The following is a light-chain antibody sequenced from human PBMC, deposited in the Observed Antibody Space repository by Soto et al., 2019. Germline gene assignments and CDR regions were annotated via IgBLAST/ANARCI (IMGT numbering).Light chain of an antibody. Sequence: EIVLTQSPATLSLSPGERATLSCRASQSVSNSLVWFQQKPGQAPRLLIYDASNRATDIPARLSGSGSGTDLTLTISSLEPEDLAVYYCPQRRNWPRTFGQGTKLEIK. CDR2: DAS. J-gene: IGKJ2*01. CDR1: QSVSNS. CDR3: PQRRNWPRT. V-gene: IGKV3-11*01.